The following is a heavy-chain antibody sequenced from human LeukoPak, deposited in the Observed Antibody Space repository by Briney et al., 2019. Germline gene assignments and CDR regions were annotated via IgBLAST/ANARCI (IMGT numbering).Heavy chain of an antibody. CDR1: GFTFSKYG. D-gene: IGHD3-22*01. Sequence: GGSLRLSCVASGFTFSKYGMHWVLQAPGKGPEWLTFIRYDGNREYYADSVKGRFTISRDNSNNTLYLQMNSLRAEDTAVYYCAKDFLISRNSAYFFDYWGQGTLVTVSS. V-gene: IGHV3-30*02. CDR2: IRYDGNRE. CDR3: AKDFLISRNSAYFFDY. J-gene: IGHJ4*02.